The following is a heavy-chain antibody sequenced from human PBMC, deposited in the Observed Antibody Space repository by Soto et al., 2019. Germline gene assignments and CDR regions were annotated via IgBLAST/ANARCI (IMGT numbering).Heavy chain of an antibody. CDR2: ISSNSAYI. Sequence: GGSLRVSCAASGFTFRSFTMNWVRQAPGKGLEWVSTISSNSAYIYYTDALRGRFTISRDNAKNSLHLQMNSLRAEDTAVYYCTRDASRDSSARGWFDPWGPGTLVTVSS. J-gene: IGHJ5*02. CDR3: TRDASRDSSARGWFDP. D-gene: IGHD6-13*01. V-gene: IGHV3-21*01. CDR1: GFTFRSFT.